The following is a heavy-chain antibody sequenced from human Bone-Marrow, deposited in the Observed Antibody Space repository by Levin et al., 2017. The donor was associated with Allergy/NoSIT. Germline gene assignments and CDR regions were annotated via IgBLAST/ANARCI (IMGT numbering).Heavy chain of an antibody. CDR1: GDSLSSYY. CDR3: ARSLRRENFDY. J-gene: IGHJ4*02. CDR2: ISYSGST. D-gene: IGHD5-24*01. Sequence: PSETLSLTCTVSGDSLSSYYWSRIRQPPGKRLEWIAYISYSGSTNYNPSLKSRVTLSVDTSKNHFSLNLTSVTAADTAVYYCARSLRRENFDYWGQGILVTVSS. V-gene: IGHV4-59*01.